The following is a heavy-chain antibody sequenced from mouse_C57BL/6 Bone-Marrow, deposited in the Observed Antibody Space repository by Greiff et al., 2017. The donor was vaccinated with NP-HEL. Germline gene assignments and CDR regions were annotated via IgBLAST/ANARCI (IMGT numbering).Heavy chain of an antibody. CDR2: IYFGDGDS. D-gene: IGHD2-3*01. CDR1: GYAFSSSW. J-gene: IGHJ1*03. CDR3: ARGGYDGYYGFFEV. V-gene: IGHV1-82*01. Sequence: QVQLQQSGPELVKPGASVKISCKASGYAFSSSWMNWVKQRPGKGLEWIGRIYFGDGDSHYTEKFKGKATLTADKSSSTAYMQLSSLTSEDSAVYFCARGGYDGYYGFFEVWGTGTSVTVSS.